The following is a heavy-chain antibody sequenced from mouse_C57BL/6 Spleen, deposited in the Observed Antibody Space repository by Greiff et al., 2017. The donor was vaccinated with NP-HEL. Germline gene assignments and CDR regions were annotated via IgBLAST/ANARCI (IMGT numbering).Heavy chain of an antibody. J-gene: IGHJ4*01. Sequence: QVQLQQPGAELVKPGASVKMSCKASGYTFTSYWITWVKQRPGHGLEWIGDIYPGSGSTNYNEKFKSKATLTVDTSSSTAYMQLSSLTSEDSAVYYCARSYDGYLYYYAMDYWGQGTSVTVSS. D-gene: IGHD2-3*01. CDR2: IYPGSGST. CDR3: ARSYDGYLYYYAMDY. CDR1: GYTFTSYW. V-gene: IGHV1-55*01.